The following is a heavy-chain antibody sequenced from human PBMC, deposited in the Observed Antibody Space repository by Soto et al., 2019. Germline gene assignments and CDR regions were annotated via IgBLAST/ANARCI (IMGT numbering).Heavy chain of an antibody. V-gene: IGHV1-46*01. Sequence: GAVKVSCKASGYTFTTYYMHWVRQAPGQGLEWMGIIYPSGGSTSYAQKFQGRVTMTRDTSTSTVYMELSSLRSEDTAVYYCARESLAVAGTGGGFDIWGQGTMVTVSS. CDR2: IYPSGGST. CDR1: GYTFTTYY. CDR3: ARESLAVAGTGGGFDI. D-gene: IGHD6-19*01. J-gene: IGHJ3*02.